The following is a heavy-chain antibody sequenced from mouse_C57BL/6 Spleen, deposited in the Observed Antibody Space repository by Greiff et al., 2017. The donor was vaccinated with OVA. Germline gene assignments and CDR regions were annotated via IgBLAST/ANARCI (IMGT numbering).Heavy chain of an antibody. CDR1: GYSFTDYH. J-gene: IGHJ4*01. CDR2: INPNYGTT. CDR3: ANLKTIYYDYEAGAMDY. Sequence: VQLQQSGPELVKPGASVKISCKASGYSFTDYHMNWVKQSHGKSLEWIGVINPNYGTTSYNQKFKGKATLTVDQSSSTAYMQLNSLTSEDSAVYYCANLKTIYYDYEAGAMDYWGQGTSVTVSS. D-gene: IGHD2-4*01. V-gene: IGHV1-39*01.